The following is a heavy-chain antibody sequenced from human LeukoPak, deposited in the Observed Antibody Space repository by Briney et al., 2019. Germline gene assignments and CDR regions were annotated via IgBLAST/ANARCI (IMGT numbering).Heavy chain of an antibody. CDR2: VYSGVNT. CDR3: ARVMDYFDY. Sequence: GGSLRLSCAASGFTVSSNYMSWVRQAPGKGLEWVSVVYSGVNTYYADSVKGRFTISRDNSKNTLYLQMNSLRAEDTAVYYCARVMDYFDYWGQGTLVTVSP. J-gene: IGHJ4*02. D-gene: IGHD5-24*01. CDR1: GFTVSSNY. V-gene: IGHV3-53*01.